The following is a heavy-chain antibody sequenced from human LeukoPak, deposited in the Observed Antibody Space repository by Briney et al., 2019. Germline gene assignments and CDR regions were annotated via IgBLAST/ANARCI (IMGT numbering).Heavy chain of an antibody. CDR2: INHSGST. CDR1: GGSFSGYY. V-gene: IGHV4-34*01. CDR3: ARVNDYGYSQRSRFGY. D-gene: IGHD4/OR15-4a*01. J-gene: IGHJ4*02. Sequence: SETLSLTCAVYGGSFSGYYWSWIRQPPEKGLEWIGEINHSGSTNYNPSLKSRVTISVDTSKNQFSLKLSSVTAADTAVYYCARVNDYGYSQRSRFGYWGQGTLVTVSS.